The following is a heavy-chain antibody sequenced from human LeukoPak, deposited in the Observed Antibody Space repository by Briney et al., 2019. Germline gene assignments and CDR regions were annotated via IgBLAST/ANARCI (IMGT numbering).Heavy chain of an antibody. CDR3: AREIWEEIIDY. J-gene: IGHJ4*02. V-gene: IGHV4-61*02. CDR1: GGSISSSSYY. CDR2: IYTSGST. D-gene: IGHD1-26*01. Sequence: SETLSLTCTVSGGSISSSSYYWSWIRQPAGKGLEWIGRIYTSGSTNYNPSLKSRVTISVDTSKNQFSLKLSSVTAADTAVYYCAREIWEEIIDYWGQGTLVTVSS.